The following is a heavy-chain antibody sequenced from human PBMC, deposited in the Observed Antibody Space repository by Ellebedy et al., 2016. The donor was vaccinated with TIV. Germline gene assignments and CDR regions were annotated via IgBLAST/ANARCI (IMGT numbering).Heavy chain of an antibody. CDR3: ARQGVYYFETSGYCDN. CDR1: GYTFTTHW. Sequence: GESLKISCTGSGYTFTTHWIAWVRQMPGKGLEWMGIINPADSETRYSPSFQGQLTLSVDKSITTAYLQCSSLKASDTAIYYCARQGVYYFETSGYCDNWGQGTLVIVSS. V-gene: IGHV5-51*01. J-gene: IGHJ4*02. CDR2: INPADSET. D-gene: IGHD3-22*01.